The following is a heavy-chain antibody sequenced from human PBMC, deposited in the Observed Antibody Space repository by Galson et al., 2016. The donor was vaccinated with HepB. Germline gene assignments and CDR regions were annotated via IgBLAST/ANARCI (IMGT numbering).Heavy chain of an antibody. Sequence: SLRLSCAGSGFTFSTYAMSWVRQAPGKGLEWVSRTNNDGTSTTYADSVKGRFTISRDNTKNTLYLHMDTLRPEDTALYYCARDPGSFFDYWGQGRLVTVSS. CDR1: GFTFSTYA. V-gene: IGHV3-74*01. CDR2: TNNDGTST. D-gene: IGHD1-26*01. CDR3: ARDPGSFFDY. J-gene: IGHJ4*02.